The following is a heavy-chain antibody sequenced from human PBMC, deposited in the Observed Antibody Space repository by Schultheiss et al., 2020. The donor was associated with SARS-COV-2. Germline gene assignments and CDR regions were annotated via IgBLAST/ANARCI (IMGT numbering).Heavy chain of an antibody. J-gene: IGHJ4*02. D-gene: IGHD6-13*01. CDR2: IWYDGSNK. V-gene: IGHV3-33*03. CDR3: AKSGWAAGKGGFDY. Sequence: GGSLRLSCAASGFTFSSYGMHWVRQAPGKGLEWVAVIWYDGSNKYYADSVRGRFTISRDNAKNSLYLQMNSLRAEDTAVYYCAKSGWAAGKGGFDYWGQGTLVTVSS. CDR1: GFTFSSYG.